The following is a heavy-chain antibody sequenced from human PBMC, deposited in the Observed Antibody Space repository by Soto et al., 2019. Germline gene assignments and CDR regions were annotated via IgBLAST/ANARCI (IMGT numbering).Heavy chain of an antibody. CDR1: GYTFTSYG. D-gene: IGHD3-10*01. CDR3: ARDYGFGELFDP. J-gene: IGHJ5*02. V-gene: IGHV1-18*01. Sequence: QVQLVQSGAEVKKHGASVKVSCKASGYTFTSYGISWVRQAPGQGLEWMGWISAYNGNTNYAQKLQGRVTMTTDTSTSTAYMELRSLRAAYPAVYYCARDYGFGELFDPWGQGTMVTVSS. CDR2: ISAYNGNT.